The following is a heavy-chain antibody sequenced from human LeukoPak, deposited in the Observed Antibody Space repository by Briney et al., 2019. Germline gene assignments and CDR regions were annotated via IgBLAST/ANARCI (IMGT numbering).Heavy chain of an antibody. CDR2: ISSGSSYT. V-gene: IGHV3-11*06. D-gene: IGHD2-2*02. CDR1: GFTFSDYY. Sequence: GGSLRLSCATSGFTFSDYYMSWIRQAPGKGLEWVSYISSGSSYTNYADSVKGRFTISRDNSKNTLYLQMNSLRAGDTAVYYCARLSGLGYCSSTSCYNDYWGQGTLVTVSS. CDR3: ARLSGLGYCSSTSCYNDY. J-gene: IGHJ4*02.